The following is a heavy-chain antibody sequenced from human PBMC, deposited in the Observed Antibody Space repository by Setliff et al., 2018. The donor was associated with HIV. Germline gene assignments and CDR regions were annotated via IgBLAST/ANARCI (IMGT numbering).Heavy chain of an antibody. V-gene: IGHV4-61*09. CDR2: IDSSGAT. CDR3: ARDVMEWFGSYFDR. D-gene: IGHD3-3*01. CDR1: GGAITSGDFY. J-gene: IGHJ4*02. Sequence: NPSETLSLTCTVAGGAITSGDFYWSWIRQSAGKRLEWIGHIDSSGATNYNPSLKSRVTISVDTSMNQFSLRLTSVTAADTAAYFCARDVMEWFGSYFDRWGQGTLVTVSS.